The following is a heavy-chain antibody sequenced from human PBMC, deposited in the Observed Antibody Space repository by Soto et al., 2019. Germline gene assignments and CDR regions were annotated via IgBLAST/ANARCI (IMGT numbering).Heavy chain of an antibody. D-gene: IGHD6-19*01. CDR1: GGSISGYY. Sequence: SETLSLTCTVSGGSISGYYWSWIRQPPGKGLEWIGYIYYSGNTNYNPSLKSRVTISVDTSKNQFSLKLSSVTAADTAVYYCASSLIGSGSSRIDYWGQGTLVTVSS. CDR2: IYYSGNT. J-gene: IGHJ4*02. CDR3: ASSLIGSGSSRIDY. V-gene: IGHV4-59*01.